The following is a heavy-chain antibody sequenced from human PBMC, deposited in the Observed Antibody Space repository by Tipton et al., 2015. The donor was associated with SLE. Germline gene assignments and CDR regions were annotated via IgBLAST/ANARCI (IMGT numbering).Heavy chain of an antibody. CDR2: INPNSGGT. V-gene: IGHV1-2*06. J-gene: IGHJ4*02. Sequence: QSGPEVKKPGASVKVSCKASGYTFTGSYMHWMRQAPGQGLEWMGRINPNSGGTNYAQKFQGRVTMTRDTSISTAYMELSRLRSDDTAVYYCASPREGGYSGYDPFDYWGQGTLVTVSS. CDR3: ASPREGGYSGYDPFDY. D-gene: IGHD5-12*01. CDR1: GYTFTGSY.